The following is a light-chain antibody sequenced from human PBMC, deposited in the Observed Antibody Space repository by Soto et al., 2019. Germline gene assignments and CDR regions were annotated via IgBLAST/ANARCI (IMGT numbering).Light chain of an antibody. J-gene: IGLJ1*01. CDR2: GNS. Sequence: QPVLTQSPSVSGAPGQRVTISCTGSSSNIGAGYDVHWYQQLPGTAPKLLIYGNSNRPSGVPDRFSGSKSGTSASLAITGLLATDVAGYYYQSYDSSLSGFVFGTGTKLTVL. CDR3: QSYDSSLSGFV. CDR1: SSNIGAGYD. V-gene: IGLV1-40*01.